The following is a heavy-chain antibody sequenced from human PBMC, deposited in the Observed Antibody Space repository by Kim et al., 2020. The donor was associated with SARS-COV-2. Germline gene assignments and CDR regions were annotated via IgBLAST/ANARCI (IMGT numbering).Heavy chain of an antibody. J-gene: IGHJ4*02. Sequence: GKGRFTISRDNSKNTLYLQMNSRRAEDTAVYYCARVGSSGYYSRAYYVDYWGQGTLVTVSS. V-gene: IGHV3-30*01. CDR3: ARVGSSGYYSRAYYVDY. D-gene: IGHD3-22*01.